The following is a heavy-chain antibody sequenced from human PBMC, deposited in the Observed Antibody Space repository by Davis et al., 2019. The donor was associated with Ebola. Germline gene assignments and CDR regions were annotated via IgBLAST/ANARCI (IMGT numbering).Heavy chain of an antibody. Sequence: SLKISCAASGFTFDDYAMHWVRQAPGKGLEWVSGISWNSGSIGYADSVKGRFTISRDNAKNSLYLQMNSLRAEDTALYYCAKDKGGSNPGIAVAAYFDYWGQGTLVTVSS. V-gene: IGHV3-9*01. CDR3: AKDKGGSNPGIAVAAYFDY. D-gene: IGHD6-19*01. CDR2: ISWNSGSI. J-gene: IGHJ4*02. CDR1: GFTFDDYA.